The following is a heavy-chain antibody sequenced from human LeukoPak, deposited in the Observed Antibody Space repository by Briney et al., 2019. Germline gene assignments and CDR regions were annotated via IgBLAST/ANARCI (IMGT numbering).Heavy chain of an antibody. V-gene: IGHV3-74*01. Sequence: PWGSLRLSCAASGFTFSSSWMHWVRQAPGKGLVWVSRINSDGSSTSYADSVKGRFTISRDNAKNPLNLQMNSLRAEDTAVYYCTRGVGATQEPFDYWGQGTLVTVSS. D-gene: IGHD1-26*01. CDR1: GFTFSSSW. J-gene: IGHJ4*02. CDR2: INSDGSST. CDR3: TRGVGATQEPFDY.